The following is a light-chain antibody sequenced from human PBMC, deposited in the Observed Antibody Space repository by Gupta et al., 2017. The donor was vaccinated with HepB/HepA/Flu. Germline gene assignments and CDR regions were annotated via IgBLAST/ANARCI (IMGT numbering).Light chain of an antibody. Sequence: DTQITQSPSPLSAAVGDRVTIPCRVCQNIHNYLNWYHQKPGEVPQLLIYAASSLQSGVPSRFSGSGSGTDFTLNITDLQPEDVGSFFCLQTYHTPRTFGQGTKVEVK. CDR1: QNIHNY. CDR3: LQTYHTPRT. CDR2: AAS. V-gene: IGKV1-39*01. J-gene: IGKJ1*01.